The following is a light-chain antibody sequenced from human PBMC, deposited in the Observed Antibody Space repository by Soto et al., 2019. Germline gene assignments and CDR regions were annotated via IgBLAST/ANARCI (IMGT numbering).Light chain of an antibody. Sequence: VHMPSSHSSRLASVGYSVTITCRASQSISSYLNWYQQKPGKAPKVLIYAASSLQSGAPSRFSGIGSGTDFTLSISRLQPEDFTTYCCQHSYSGPLSFGGGTKVEIK. CDR3: QHSYSGPLS. J-gene: IGKJ4*01. CDR2: AAS. V-gene: IGKV1-39*01. CDR1: QSISSY.